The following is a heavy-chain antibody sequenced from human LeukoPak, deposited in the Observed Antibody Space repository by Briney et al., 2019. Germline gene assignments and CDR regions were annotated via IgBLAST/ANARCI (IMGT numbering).Heavy chain of an antibody. D-gene: IGHD3-22*01. Sequence: GRSLRLSCAASGFTFDDYAMHWVRHAPGKGLEWVSGISWNSGSIGYADSVKGRFTISRDNAKNSLYLQMNSLRAEDTALYYCAKDKHYYDSSGYCDYWGQGTLVTVSS. CDR3: AKDKHYYDSSGYCDY. CDR2: ISWNSGSI. J-gene: IGHJ4*02. V-gene: IGHV3-9*01. CDR1: GFTFDDYA.